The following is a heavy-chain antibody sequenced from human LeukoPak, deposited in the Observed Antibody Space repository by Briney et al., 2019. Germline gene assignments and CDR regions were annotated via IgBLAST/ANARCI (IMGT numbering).Heavy chain of an antibody. CDR1: GYTFTGYY. CDR3: ARGIRPHWLLGVDAFDI. Sequence: GASVKVSCKASGYTFTGYYMHWVRQAPGQGLEWMGWINPNSGGTNYAQKFQGRVTMTRDTSISTAYMELSRLRSDDTAVYYCARGIRPHWLLGVDAFDIWGQGTMVTVSS. D-gene: IGHD3-9*01. V-gene: IGHV1-2*02. CDR2: INPNSGGT. J-gene: IGHJ3*02.